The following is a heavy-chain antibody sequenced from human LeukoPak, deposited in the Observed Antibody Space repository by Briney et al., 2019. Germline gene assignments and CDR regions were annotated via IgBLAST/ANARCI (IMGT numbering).Heavy chain of an antibody. CDR1: RGSIGTWY. CDR2: VYYSGST. V-gene: IGHV4-59*01. J-gene: IGHJ4*02. D-gene: IGHD3-22*01. CDR3: ARSSGSRPSHFDY. Sequence: SETLSLTCSVSRGSIGTWYWSWIRRPPGKELEWIGYVYYSGSTNYNPSLKSRVTISVDTSKNQFSLKLSSVTAADTAVYYCARSSGSRPSHFDYWGQGTLVTVSS.